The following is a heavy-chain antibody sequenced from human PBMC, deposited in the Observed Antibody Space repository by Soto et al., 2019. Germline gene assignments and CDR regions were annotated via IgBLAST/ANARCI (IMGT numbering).Heavy chain of an antibody. J-gene: IGHJ3*02. CDR3: GRDRRPSQPAMRAFDI. D-gene: IGHD5-18*01. Sequence: EVQLVESGGGLVQPGGSLRLSCAASGFTFSSYWMSWVRQAPGKGLEWVANIKQDGSEKYYVDSVKGRFTISRDNAKNSLYLKMNTLRAEDRAVFSWGRDRRPSQPAMRAFDIWGQGKMVTVSS. V-gene: IGHV3-7*01. CDR2: IKQDGSEK. CDR1: GFTFSSYW.